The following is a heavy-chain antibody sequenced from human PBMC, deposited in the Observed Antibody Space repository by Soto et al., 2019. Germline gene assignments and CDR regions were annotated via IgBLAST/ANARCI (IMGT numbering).Heavy chain of an antibody. V-gene: IGHV3-23*01. J-gene: IGHJ4*01. CDR2: ISGSGGST. Sequence: VGSLRLSCAASGFTFSSYAMSWVRQAPGKGLEWVSAISGSGGSTYYADSVKGRFTISRDNSKNTLYLQMNSLRAEDTAVYYCAKHIVVVPAAIYWGHGTLVTVSS. CDR3: AKHIVVVPAAIY. CDR1: GFTFSSYA. D-gene: IGHD2-2*01.